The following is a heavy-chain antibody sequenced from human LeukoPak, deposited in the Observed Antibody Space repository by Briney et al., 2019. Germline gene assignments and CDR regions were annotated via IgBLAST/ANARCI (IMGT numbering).Heavy chain of an antibody. D-gene: IGHD4-17*01. V-gene: IGHV3-30*18. CDR3: EKDGDYGAPGAFDY. J-gene: IGHJ4*02. CDR2: ISYDGSNK. Sequence: GGSLRLSCAASGFTFSSYGMHWVRQAPGKGLEWVAVISYDGSNKYYADSVKGRFTISRDNSKNTLYLQMNSLRAEDTAVYYCEKDGDYGAPGAFDYWGQGTLVTVSS. CDR1: GFTFSSYG.